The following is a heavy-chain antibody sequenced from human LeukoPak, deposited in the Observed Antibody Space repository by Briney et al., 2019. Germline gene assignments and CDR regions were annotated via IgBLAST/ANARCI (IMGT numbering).Heavy chain of an antibody. V-gene: IGHV5-51*01. D-gene: IGHD3-10*01. Sequence: GESLKISCQASGYSFTSSWTGWARQMPGKGLEWMAIINPGDPDTRYSPSFQGQVTISADKSISTVYLQWGSLKASDTAMYYCARQPGAGWFDPWGQGTLVTVSS. CDR2: INPGDPDT. CDR3: ARQPGAGWFDP. J-gene: IGHJ5*02. CDR1: GYSFTSSW.